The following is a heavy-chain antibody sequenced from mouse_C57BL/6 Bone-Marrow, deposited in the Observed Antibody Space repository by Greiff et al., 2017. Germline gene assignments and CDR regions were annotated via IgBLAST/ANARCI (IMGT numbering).Heavy chain of an antibody. CDR3: ARDGYYDYFDY. D-gene: IGHD2-3*01. J-gene: IGHJ2*01. Sequence: QVQLKQPGAELVRPGTSVKLSCKASGYTFTSYWMHWVKQRPGQGLEWIGVIDPSDSYTNYNQKFKGKATLTVDTSSSTAYMQLSRLTSEDSAVYYCARDGYYDYFDYWGKGTTLTVSS. CDR2: IDPSDSYT. V-gene: IGHV1-59*01. CDR1: GYTFTSYW.